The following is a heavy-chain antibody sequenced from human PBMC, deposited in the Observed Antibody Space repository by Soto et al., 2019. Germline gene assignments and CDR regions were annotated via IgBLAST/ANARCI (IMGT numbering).Heavy chain of an antibody. CDR3: ARDKEVVPAAMGWFDP. J-gene: IGHJ5*02. V-gene: IGHV1-69*01. D-gene: IGHD2-2*01. CDR1: GGTFSSYA. CDR2: IIPIFGTA. Sequence: QVQLVQSGAEVKKPGSSVKVSCKASGGTFSSYAISWVRQAPGQGLEWMGGIIPIFGTANYAQKFQGRVTITADESTSTAYMELSSLRSEDTAVDYCARDKEVVPAAMGWFDPWGQGTLVTVSS.